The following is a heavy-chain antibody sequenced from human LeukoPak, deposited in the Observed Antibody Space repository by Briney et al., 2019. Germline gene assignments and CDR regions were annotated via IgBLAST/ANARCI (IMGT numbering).Heavy chain of an antibody. D-gene: IGHD3-16*01. CDR1: GCTFTDYY. J-gene: IGHJ3*02. V-gene: IGHV1-2*02. Sequence: ASVKVSCKASGCTFTDYYIHWVRQAPGQGLEWMGWINPHIGDTTYEQKFQGRVTMTRDTSISTASMELRSLSSDDSATYYCARLGGGDAFDIWGQGTMVTVSS. CDR2: INPHIGDT. CDR3: ARLGGGDAFDI.